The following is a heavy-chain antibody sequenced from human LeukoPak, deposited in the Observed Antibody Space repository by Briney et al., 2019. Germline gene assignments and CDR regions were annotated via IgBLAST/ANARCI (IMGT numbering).Heavy chain of an antibody. D-gene: IGHD3-22*01. V-gene: IGHV3-7*05. J-gene: IGHJ4*02. CDR1: GFTVSSNY. Sequence: GGSLRLSCAASGFTVSSNYMSWVRQAPGKGLEWVANIKQDGSEKYYVDSVKGRFTISRDNAKNSLYLQMNSLRAEDTAVYYCARDYYDSSGYYPGYWGQGTLVTVSS. CDR2: IKQDGSEK. CDR3: ARDYYDSSGYYPGY.